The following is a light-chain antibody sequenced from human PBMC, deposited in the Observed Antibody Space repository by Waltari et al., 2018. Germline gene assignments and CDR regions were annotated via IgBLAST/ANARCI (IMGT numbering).Light chain of an antibody. J-gene: IGKJ2*01. Sequence: DILMTQSPSPLSASVGDRVTITCRASQSINTYLAWDQQKPGKAPKLLIYGASTLESGVPGRFSGTGSGTEFTLTISSLQPDDFATYYCQRYNSYANTFGQGTKVDIK. CDR3: QRYNSYANT. CDR2: GAS. CDR1: QSINTY. V-gene: IGKV1-5*01.